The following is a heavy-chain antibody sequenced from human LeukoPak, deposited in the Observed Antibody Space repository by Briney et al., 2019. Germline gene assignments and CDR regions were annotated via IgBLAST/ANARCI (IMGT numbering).Heavy chain of an antibody. V-gene: IGHV5-51*01. CDR3: TTTGYSSTWYAPNWFDP. CDR1: GYGFTNFW. D-gene: IGHD6-13*01. CDR2: IYPGDSDI. Sequence: GESLKISCKGSGYGFTNFWIGWVRQMPGKGLEWMGIIYPGDSDIRYSPSFQGQVTISADKSISTAYLQWSSLKASDTAIYYCTTTGYSSTWYAPNWFDPWGQGTLVTVSS. J-gene: IGHJ5*02.